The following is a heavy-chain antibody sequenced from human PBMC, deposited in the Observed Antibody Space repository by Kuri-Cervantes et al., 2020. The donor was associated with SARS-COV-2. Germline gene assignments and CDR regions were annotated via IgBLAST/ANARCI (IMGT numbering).Heavy chain of an antibody. CDR2: MSYSGNT. J-gene: IGHJ5*02. V-gene: IGHV4-30-4*08. CDR1: GGSISSGNYY. Sequence: LRLSCTVSGGSISSGNYYWSWIRQSPGKGLEWIGYMSYSGNTYYNPSLKSRVSISVDTSKNQFSLKLSSVTAADTATYYCAREVVTAAGIWFDPWGQGTLVTVSS. CDR3: AREVVTAAGIWFDP. D-gene: IGHD6-13*01.